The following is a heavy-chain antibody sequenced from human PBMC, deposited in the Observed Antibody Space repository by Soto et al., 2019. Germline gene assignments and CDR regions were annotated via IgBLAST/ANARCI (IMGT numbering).Heavy chain of an antibody. V-gene: IGHV4-34*01. D-gene: IGHD6-13*01. CDR1: GGSFTGYY. Sequence: SETLSLTCGVYGGSFTGYYWSWIRQPPGKGLEWIGEINHIGSTKSNPSLKSRITMAVDTSKNQFSLTVSSVTAADTAVYYCARGRGIAGDDCWGQGTLVTVSS. J-gene: IGHJ4*02. CDR3: ARGRGIAGDDC. CDR2: INHIGST.